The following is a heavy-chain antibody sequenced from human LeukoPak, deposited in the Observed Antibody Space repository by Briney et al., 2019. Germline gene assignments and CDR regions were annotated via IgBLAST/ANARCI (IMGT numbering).Heavy chain of an antibody. CDR3: ARVRGNSYGYVDY. D-gene: IGHD5-18*01. J-gene: IGHJ4*02. Sequence: GSLRLSCAASGFTFSPYSMNWVRQAPGKGLEWVSFVSGSGSPIYYADSVKGRFTIPRDNARNSLYLQMNSLRAEDTAVYYCARVRGNSYGYVDYWGQGTLVTVSS. CDR2: VSGSGSPI. CDR1: GFTFSPYS. V-gene: IGHV3-48*01.